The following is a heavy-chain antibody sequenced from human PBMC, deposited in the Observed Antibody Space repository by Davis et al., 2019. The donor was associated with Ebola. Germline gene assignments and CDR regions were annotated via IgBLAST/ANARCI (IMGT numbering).Heavy chain of an antibody. CDR2: IYPGDSDT. J-gene: IGHJ6*02. CDR3: ARFRVDGYTSYYYGMDV. Sequence: GESLKISCTGSGYSFTSYWIGWVRQMPGKGLEWMGIIYPGDSDTRYSPSFQGQVTISADKSISTAYLQWSSLKASDTAMYYCARFRVDGYTSYYYGMDVWGQGTTVTVSS. CDR1: GYSFTSYW. D-gene: IGHD5-24*01. V-gene: IGHV5-51*01.